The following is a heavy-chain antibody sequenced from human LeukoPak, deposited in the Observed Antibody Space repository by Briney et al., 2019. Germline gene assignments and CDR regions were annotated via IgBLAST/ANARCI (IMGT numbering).Heavy chain of an antibody. J-gene: IGHJ3*02. CDR1: GFTFSDHY. V-gene: IGHV3-72*01. CDR2: TRNKANSYTT. Sequence: GGSLRLSCAASGFTFSDHYMDWVRQAPGKGLEWVGRTRNKANSYTTEYAASVKGRFTISRDDSKNSLYLQMNSLKTEDTAVYYCARGTTVKGNAFDIWGQGTMVTASS. CDR3: ARGTTVKGNAFDI. D-gene: IGHD4-17*01.